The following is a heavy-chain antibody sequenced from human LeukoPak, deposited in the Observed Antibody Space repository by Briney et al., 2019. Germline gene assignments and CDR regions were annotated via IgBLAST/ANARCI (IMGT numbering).Heavy chain of an antibody. D-gene: IGHD6-13*01. CDR2: ITAYNDNT. CDR1: GYTFTSYG. J-gene: IGHJ4*02. V-gene: IGHV1-18*01. Sequence: ASVKVSCKASGYTFTSYGISWVRQAPGQGLEGMGWITAYNDNTYYAQKLQGRVTMTTDTSKSTAYMELRSLRSDDTAVYYCARDLRRGSSSWYVSGGDYWGQGTLVTVSS. CDR3: ARDLRRGSSSWYVSGGDY.